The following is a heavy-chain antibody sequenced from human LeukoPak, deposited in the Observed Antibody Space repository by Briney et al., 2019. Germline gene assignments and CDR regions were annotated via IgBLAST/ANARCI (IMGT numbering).Heavy chain of an antibody. Sequence: RPGGSLRLSCAASGFTLSTYSMRWVRQAPGKGLEGVSTITAGGGNKDYADSVKGRFTISRDNSKNTVYLQMNSLRAQATAVYYCAKDSPGFGIVFDSWGQGTLVTVSS. CDR2: ITAGGGNK. CDR3: AKDSPGFGIVFDS. CDR1: GFTLSTYS. V-gene: IGHV3-23*01. D-gene: IGHD3-16*01. J-gene: IGHJ4*02.